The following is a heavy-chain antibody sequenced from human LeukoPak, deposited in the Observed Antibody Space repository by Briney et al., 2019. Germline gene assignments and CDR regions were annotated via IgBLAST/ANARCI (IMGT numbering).Heavy chain of an antibody. Sequence: SGPTLVNPTQTLTLTCTFPGFSLSSSEVGVGWIRQPPGKAREWLALIYWDDDKRYSPSLKSRLTITKDTSKYQVVLTMTNMDPVDTATYYCAHRDVGDDTFDYWGQGTLVTVSS. CDR1: GFSLSSSEVG. V-gene: IGHV2-5*02. J-gene: IGHJ4*02. D-gene: IGHD2-21*02. CDR2: IYWDDDK. CDR3: AHRDVGDDTFDY.